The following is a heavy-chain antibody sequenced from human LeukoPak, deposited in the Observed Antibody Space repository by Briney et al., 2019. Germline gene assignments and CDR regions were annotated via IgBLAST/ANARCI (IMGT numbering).Heavy chain of an antibody. J-gene: IGHJ4*02. CDR3: ARSRSSGWYLGTLAIDY. CDR1: GFTVSSNY. CDR2: IYSGGST. D-gene: IGHD6-19*01. V-gene: IGHV3-53*01. Sequence: PGGSLRLSCAASGFTVSSNYMSWVRQAPGKGLEWVSVIYSGGSTYYADSVKGRFTTSRDNSKNTLYLQMNRLRAEDTAVYYCARSRSSGWYLGTLAIDYWGQGTLVTVSS.